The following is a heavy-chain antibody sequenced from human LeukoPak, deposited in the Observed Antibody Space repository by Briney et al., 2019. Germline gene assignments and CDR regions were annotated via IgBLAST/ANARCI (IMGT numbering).Heavy chain of an antibody. Sequence: GASVKVSCKASGYTFTGYYMHWVRQAPGQGLEWMGWINPNSGGTNYAQKFQGRVTMTRDTSISTAYMELSSLRSDDTAVYYCARDGSYCSSTSCYNGWFDPWGQGTLVTVSS. J-gene: IGHJ5*02. V-gene: IGHV1-2*02. CDR2: INPNSGGT. CDR1: GYTFTGYY. CDR3: ARDGSYCSSTSCYNGWFDP. D-gene: IGHD2-2*02.